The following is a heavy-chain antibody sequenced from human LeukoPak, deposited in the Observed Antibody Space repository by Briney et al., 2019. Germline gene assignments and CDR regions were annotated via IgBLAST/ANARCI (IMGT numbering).Heavy chain of an antibody. CDR1: GFTFSSYG. CDR2: IRYDGSNK. V-gene: IGHV3-30*02. J-gene: IGHJ4*02. CDR3: AKGDRVHLLYYFDY. Sequence: GGSLRLSCAASGFTFSSYGMHWVRQAPGKGLEWVAFIRYDGSNKYYADSVKGRFTISRDNSKNTLYLQMNSLRAEDTALYYCAKGDRVHLLYYFDYWGQGTLVTVSS.